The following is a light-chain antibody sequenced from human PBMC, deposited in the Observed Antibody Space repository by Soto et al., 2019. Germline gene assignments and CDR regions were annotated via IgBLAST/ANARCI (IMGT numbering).Light chain of an antibody. V-gene: IGLV2-23*02. CDR3: CAFAYSRVV. J-gene: IGLJ3*02. CDR1: ASDIGGYDF. Sequence: QSALTQPASVSGSPGQSITISCVGSASDIGGYDFVSWYRQHPGKAPQLLIYEVHKRPSGVSHRFSGSKSGSTASLTISGLQAEDEADYYCCAFAYSRVVFGGGTKLTVL. CDR2: EVH.